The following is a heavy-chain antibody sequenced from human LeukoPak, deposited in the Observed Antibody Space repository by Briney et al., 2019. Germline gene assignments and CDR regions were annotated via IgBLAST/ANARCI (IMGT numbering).Heavy chain of an antibody. CDR3: ARGPTGYSSSSLYFDY. CDR2: IYHSGST. V-gene: IGHV4-38-2*02. J-gene: IGHJ4*02. Sequence: SETLSLTCTVSGYSISGGYYWGWIRQPPGKGLEWIGSIYHSGSTYYNPSLKSRVTISVDTSKNQFSLKLSSVTAADTAVYYCARGPTGYSSSSLYFDYRGQGTLVTVSS. D-gene: IGHD6-6*01. CDR1: GYSISGGYY.